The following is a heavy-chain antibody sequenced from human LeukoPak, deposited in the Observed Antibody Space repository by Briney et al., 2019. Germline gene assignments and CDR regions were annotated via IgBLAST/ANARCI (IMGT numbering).Heavy chain of an antibody. Sequence: SETLSLTSAVSGASISGSGYYLGWIRQPPGKGLEWIGNIYYTGSTYYNASLQSRVTISIDMSKNQFSLRLSSVTAADTAMYYCVKSGGYGLIDYWGQGTLVTVSS. D-gene: IGHD6-19*01. V-gene: IGHV4-39*01. CDR1: GASISGSGYY. CDR3: VKSGGYGLIDY. CDR2: IYYTGST. J-gene: IGHJ4*02.